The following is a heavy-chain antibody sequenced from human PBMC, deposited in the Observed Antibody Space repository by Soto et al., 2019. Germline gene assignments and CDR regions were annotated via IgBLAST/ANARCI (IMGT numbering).Heavy chain of an antibody. CDR1: GFTFSGSA. CDR3: TRGSVVVARSNWFDP. D-gene: IGHD2-15*01. Sequence: PGGSLRLSCAASGFTFSGSAMHWVRQASGKGLEWVGRIRSKANSYATAYAASVKGRFTISRDDSKNTAYLQMNSLKTEDTAVYYCTRGSVVVARSNWFDPWGQGTLVTVSS. J-gene: IGHJ5*02. CDR2: IRSKANSYAT. V-gene: IGHV3-73*01.